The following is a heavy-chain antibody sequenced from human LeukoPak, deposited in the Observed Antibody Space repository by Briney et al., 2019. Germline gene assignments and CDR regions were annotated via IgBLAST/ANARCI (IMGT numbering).Heavy chain of an antibody. CDR1: GGAITNYY. V-gene: IGHV4-59*01. D-gene: IGHD2-2*01. CDR2: IYYSGST. J-gene: IGHJ4*02. CDR3: ASGYCSTTSCPHY. Sequence: SETLSLTCTVSGGAITNYYWNWIRQPPGKGLEGIGHIYYSGSTYYNPSLKSRVTISVDTSKNQFSLKLSSVTAADTAVYYCASGYCSTTSCPHYWGQGTLVTVSS.